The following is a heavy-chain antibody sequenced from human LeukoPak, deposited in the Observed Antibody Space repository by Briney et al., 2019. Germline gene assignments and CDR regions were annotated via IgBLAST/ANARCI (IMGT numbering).Heavy chain of an antibody. V-gene: IGHV4-34*12. D-gene: IGHD3-10*01. J-gene: IGHJ4*02. CDR1: GGSFSGYH. CDR2: DIHIGSS. Sequence: PSETLSLTCAVYGGSFSGYHWKWIRQPPGKGLERNGEDIHIGSSNYNPSLKSRVTISVDTSTNQFSLRLSSVTAAVTAVYYCARDPNDYYGSGSYYKEFNYWGQGTLVTVSS. CDR3: ARDPNDYYGSGSYYKEFNY.